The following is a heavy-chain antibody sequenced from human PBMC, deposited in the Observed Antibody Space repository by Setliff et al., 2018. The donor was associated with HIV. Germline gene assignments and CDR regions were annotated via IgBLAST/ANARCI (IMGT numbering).Heavy chain of an antibody. CDR2: IFGSGIT. J-gene: IGHJ3*01. V-gene: IGHV4-31*01. D-gene: IGHD7-27*01. Sequence: XXWIRXRPXXXLEWIGYIFGSGITXYNPSLKXXXXISIDTSANQFSVELSSVTAADTALYFCARVPNWGEXPFAFXVWGLGTMVTVS. CDR3: ARVPNWGEXPFAFXV.